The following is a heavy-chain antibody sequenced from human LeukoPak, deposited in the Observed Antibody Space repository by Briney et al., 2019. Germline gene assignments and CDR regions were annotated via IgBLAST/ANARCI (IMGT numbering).Heavy chain of an antibody. D-gene: IGHD3-10*01. CDR3: AITRGGRVDY. V-gene: IGHV4-34*01. Sequence: SETLSLTCAVYGGSFSGYYWSWIRQPPGKGLEWIGEINHSGSTNYNPSLKSRVTISVDTSKNQFSLKLSPVTAADTAVYYCAITRGGRVDYWGQGTLVTVSS. CDR2: INHSGST. J-gene: IGHJ4*02. CDR1: GGSFSGYY.